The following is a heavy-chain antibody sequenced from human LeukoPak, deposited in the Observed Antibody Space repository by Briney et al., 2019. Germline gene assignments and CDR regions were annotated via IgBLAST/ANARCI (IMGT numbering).Heavy chain of an antibody. D-gene: IGHD7-27*01. CDR2: ISGSGHST. Sequence: GGSLTLSCAASGFTFSNYAMSWVRQSPGKGLEWVSGISGSGHSTYYADSVKGRFTISRDSSKNTLFLQMNSLRTEDTAVYYCAKAQELGNYEFFLFDYWGQGTLVTVSS. CDR3: AKAQELGNYEFFLFDY. V-gene: IGHV3-23*01. J-gene: IGHJ4*02. CDR1: GFTFSNYA.